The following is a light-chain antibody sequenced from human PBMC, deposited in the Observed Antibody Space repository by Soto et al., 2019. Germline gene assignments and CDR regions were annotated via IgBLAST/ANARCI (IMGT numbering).Light chain of an antibody. J-gene: IGLJ1*01. V-gene: IGLV2-14*02. CDR2: KGT. CDR1: SSDVGAYNS. Sequence: QSALAQPASVSGSPGQSITISCTGTSSDVGAYNSVSWYQQHPHRAPQVIIYKGTQRPSGVSNRFSGSTSGNAASLTISALQTDDEADYYCSSFTSAYTFVFGTGTKVTVL. CDR3: SSFTSAYTFV.